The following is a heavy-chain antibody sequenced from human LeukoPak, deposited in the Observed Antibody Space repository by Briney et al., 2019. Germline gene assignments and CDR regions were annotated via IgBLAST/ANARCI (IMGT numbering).Heavy chain of an antibody. Sequence: PGGSLRLSCAASGFTFNIAWMSWVCQAPGKGLEWVGRIKSKSDGGTRDYAAPVKGRFTISKDDSKNTLYLQMNSLKTEDTAVYYCTTVGGNYYEGQYYFDSWGQGTLVTVSS. CDR2: IKSKSDGGTR. CDR3: TTVGGNYYEGQYYFDS. D-gene: IGHD1-26*01. CDR1: GFTFNIAW. J-gene: IGHJ4*02. V-gene: IGHV3-15*01.